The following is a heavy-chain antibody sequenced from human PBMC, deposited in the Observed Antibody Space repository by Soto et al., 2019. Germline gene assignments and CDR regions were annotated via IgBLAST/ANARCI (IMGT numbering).Heavy chain of an antibody. D-gene: IGHD4-17*01. CDR3: VKNGEAEA. CDR2: ISWNSGSI. J-gene: IGHJ5*02. Sequence: EVQLVESGGGLVQPGRSLRLSCAASGFTFDDYAMHWVRQAPGKGLEWVSGISWNSGSIGYADSVKGRFTISRDNAKNSLYLQMNSLRAEDTALYYCVKNGEAEAWGQGTLVTVSS. V-gene: IGHV3-9*01. CDR1: GFTFDDYA.